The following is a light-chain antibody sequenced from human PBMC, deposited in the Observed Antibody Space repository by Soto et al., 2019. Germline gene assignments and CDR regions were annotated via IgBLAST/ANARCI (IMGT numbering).Light chain of an antibody. CDR1: QSVDSY. V-gene: IGKV3-11*01. Sequence: EIVLTQSPATLSLSPGERATLSCRASQSVDSYLAWYQQIPGQAPRLLIYDASNRATGTPARFSGSGSGTDFTLTISSLEPEDFAVYYCQQRSNWPPWTFGQGTK. CDR2: DAS. J-gene: IGKJ1*01. CDR3: QQRSNWPPWT.